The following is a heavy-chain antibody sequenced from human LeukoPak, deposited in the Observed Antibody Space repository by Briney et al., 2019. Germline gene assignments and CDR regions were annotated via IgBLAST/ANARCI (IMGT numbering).Heavy chain of an antibody. CDR1: GFSLSTSGVG. J-gene: IGHJ4*02. V-gene: IGHV2-5*02. Sequence: ESGPTLVKPTQTLTLTCTFSGFSLSTSGVGVGWIRQPPGKALEWLALIYWDDDKRYSPSLKSRLTITKDTSKNQVVLTMTNMDPVDTATYYCARRYSSSWSTGPTKFYYFDYWGQGTLVTVSS. D-gene: IGHD6-13*01. CDR2: IYWDDDK. CDR3: ARRYSSSWSTGPTKFYYFDY.